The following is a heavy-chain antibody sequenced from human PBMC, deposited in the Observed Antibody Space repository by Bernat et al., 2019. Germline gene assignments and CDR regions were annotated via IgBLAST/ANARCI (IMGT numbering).Heavy chain of an antibody. V-gene: IGHV4-34*01. J-gene: IGHJ4*02. CDR1: GESFSGFY. CDR3: ARRPQGVPPDF. CDR2: VQHSGTS. D-gene: IGHD3/OR15-3a*01. Sequence: QVQLDQWGAGLLKPSETLSLTCAVYGESFSGFYWTWIRQSPGKGPEWIGEVQHSGTSTYNLSLESRVTISADASKHQFSLKLTSVTAADTAIYYCARRPQGVPPDFWGQGTRVTVSS.